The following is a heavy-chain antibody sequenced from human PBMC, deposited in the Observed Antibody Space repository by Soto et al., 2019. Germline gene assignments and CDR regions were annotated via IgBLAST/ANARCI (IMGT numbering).Heavy chain of an antibody. CDR3: GRERYSSSGWFDS. J-gene: IGHJ5*01. D-gene: IGHD3-10*01. V-gene: IGHV6-1*01. CDR2: TYYRSRFFS. CDR1: GDSVSGYSAA. Sequence: SQTLSLTCAISGDSVSGYSAAWKWIRQSPSGGLEWLGRTYYRSRFFSDYAESVKSRIIINPDTSKNQFSLQLKSVTPEDTAVYFWGRERYSSSGWFDSCGRGTSVTVSS.